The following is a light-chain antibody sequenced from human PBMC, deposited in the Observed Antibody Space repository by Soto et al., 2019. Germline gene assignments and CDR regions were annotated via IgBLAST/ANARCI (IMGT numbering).Light chain of an antibody. V-gene: IGLV2-14*03. J-gene: IGLJ2*01. Sequence: QSVLTQPASVSGSPGQSIAISCTGTSSDVGGYDFVSWYQQHPGKAPKLIIFDVNNRPSGVSNRFSGSKSGNTASLTISGLQAEDDADYYCSSYTSSSTEVFGGGTKLTVL. CDR2: DVN. CDR1: SSDVGGYDF. CDR3: SSYTSSSTEV.